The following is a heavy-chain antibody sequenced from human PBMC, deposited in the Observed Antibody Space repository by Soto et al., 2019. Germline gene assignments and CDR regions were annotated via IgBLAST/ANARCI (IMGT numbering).Heavy chain of an antibody. CDR3: ARDVGYHYDGSPSGQFDF. CDR2: IYHSGST. CDR1: GNSISTTNW. D-gene: IGHD3-22*01. V-gene: IGHV4-4*02. Sequence: QVELQESGPGLVKPSGTLSLTCVVSGNSISTTNWWSWVRQSPGKGLEWIGEIYHSGSTNYNPSLKSRVTISVNKSKNQFSLKLSSGTAADTAVYYCARDVGYHYDGSPSGQFDFWGQGTLVTVSS. J-gene: IGHJ4*02.